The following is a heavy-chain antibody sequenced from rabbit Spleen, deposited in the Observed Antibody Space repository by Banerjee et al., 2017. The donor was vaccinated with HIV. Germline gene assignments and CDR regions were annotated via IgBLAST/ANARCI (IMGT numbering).Heavy chain of an antibody. CDR1: GFSFSDRDV. J-gene: IGHJ2*01. V-gene: IGHV1S45*01. CDR3: ARNYVNVFDP. CDR2: IDTSDGDT. D-gene: IGHD1-1*01. Sequence: QEQLVESGGGLVKPGASLTLTCKASGFSFSDRDVMCWVRQAPGKGLQWIACIDTSDGDTDYANWPKGRFTISKASSTTVTLQMTSLTAADTATYFCARNYVNVFDPWGPGTLVTVS.